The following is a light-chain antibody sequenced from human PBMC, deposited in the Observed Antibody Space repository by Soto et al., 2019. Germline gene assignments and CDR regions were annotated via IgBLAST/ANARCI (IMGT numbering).Light chain of an antibody. CDR2: GAS. V-gene: IGKV3-20*01. CDR3: QQYGSSPIT. CDR1: QSVSSND. Sequence: EIVLTLSPGTLSLSPGERANRSCRASQSVSSNDLGWDPQKPAQAPRLLIYGASSRATRIPDRCSGSGSGTDFTLTISRLEPEDFVVYYCQQYGSSPITFGQRTRLETK. J-gene: IGKJ5*01.